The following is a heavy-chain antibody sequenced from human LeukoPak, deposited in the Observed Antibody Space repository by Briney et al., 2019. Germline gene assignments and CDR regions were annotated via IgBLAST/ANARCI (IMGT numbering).Heavy chain of an antibody. V-gene: IGHV4-59*06. J-gene: IGHJ4*02. D-gene: IGHD2-15*01. CDR2: IYYSGST. CDR3: ASGGKKPFDY. CDR1: GGSISSYY. Sequence: SETLSLTCTVSGGSISSYYWSWIRQPPGKGLEWIGYIYYSGSTYYNPSLKSRVTISVDTSKNQFSLKLSSVTAADTAVYYCASGGKKPFDYWGQGTLVTVSS.